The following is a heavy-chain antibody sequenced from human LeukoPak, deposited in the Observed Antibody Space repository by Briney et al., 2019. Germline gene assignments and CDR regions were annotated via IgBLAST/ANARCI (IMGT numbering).Heavy chain of an antibody. J-gene: IGHJ2*01. CDR1: GYSISSGSY. Sequence: SETLSLTCTVSGYSISSGSYWGWIRQPPGKGLEWIGSIHHSGTTYYNSSLKSRVTILVDTSKNQFSVKLSSVTAADTAVYYCARASHGWYFDLWGRGTLVTVSS. D-gene: IGHD6-6*01. V-gene: IGHV4-38-2*02. CDR3: ARASHGWYFDL. CDR2: IHHSGTT.